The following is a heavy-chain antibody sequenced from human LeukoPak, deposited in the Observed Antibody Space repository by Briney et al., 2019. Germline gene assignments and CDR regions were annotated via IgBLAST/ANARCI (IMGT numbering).Heavy chain of an antibody. V-gene: IGHV3-23*01. D-gene: IGHD3-3*01. CDR2: INSNGGST. CDR1: GFTFSSYG. Sequence: GGSLRLSCAASGFTFSSYGMHWVRQAPGKGLEWVSTINSNGGSTYYASSVKGRFTISRDNSRNTLYLRMSSLRAEDTAVYYCEPPLQFLESWGQGTMVIVSS. J-gene: IGHJ5*02. CDR3: EPPLQFLES.